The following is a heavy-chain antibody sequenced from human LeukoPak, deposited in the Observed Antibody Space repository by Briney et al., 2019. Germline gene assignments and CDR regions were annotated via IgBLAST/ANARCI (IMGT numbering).Heavy chain of an antibody. D-gene: IGHD4-23*01. Sequence: ASVKVSCKASGYTFTSYYMHWVRQAPGQGLEWMGVIGPSGGSIIYAQKFQGRVTMTRDTSTSTVYMELSSLRSEDTAVYYCARASGNIYYYYYMDVWGKGTTVTVSS. CDR3: ARASGNIYYYYYMDV. J-gene: IGHJ6*03. CDR2: IGPSGGSI. V-gene: IGHV1-46*01. CDR1: GYTFTSYY.